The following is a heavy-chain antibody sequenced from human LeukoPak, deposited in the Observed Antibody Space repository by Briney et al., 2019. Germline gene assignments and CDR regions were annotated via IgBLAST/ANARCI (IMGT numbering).Heavy chain of an antibody. D-gene: IGHD6-19*01. CDR3: ARSSGWYMVFDY. CDR2: IYYSGST. J-gene: IGHJ4*02. CDR1: GGSISSYY. V-gene: IGHV4-59*01. Sequence: SETLSLTCTVSGGSISSYYWSWIRQPPGKGLEWIGYIYYSGSTNYNPSLKSRVTISVDTSKNQFSLKLSSVTAADTAVYYCARSSGWYMVFDYWGQGTLVTVFS.